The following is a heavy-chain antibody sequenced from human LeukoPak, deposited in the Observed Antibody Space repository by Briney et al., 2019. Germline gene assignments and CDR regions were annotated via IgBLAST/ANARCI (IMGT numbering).Heavy chain of an antibody. D-gene: IGHD6-19*01. CDR1: GFTLSDYY. J-gene: IGHJ4*02. CDR2: ISSGGSTI. CDR3: ARYYSSGSARVSYSDY. Sequence: PGGSLRLSCAASGFTLSDYYMSWIRQAPGKGLEWVSYISSGGSTIYYADSVKGRFTVSRDNAKNSLYLQMNSLRAEDTAVYYCARYYSSGSARVSYSDYWGQGTLVTVSS. V-gene: IGHV3-11*01.